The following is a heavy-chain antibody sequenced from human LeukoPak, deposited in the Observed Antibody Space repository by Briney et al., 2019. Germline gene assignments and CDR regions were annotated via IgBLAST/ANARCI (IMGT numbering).Heavy chain of an antibody. D-gene: IGHD3-22*01. J-gene: IGHJ4*02. CDR3: ASGDDTSGYYYLFDY. Sequence: GGSLRLSCAASGFTFSSYGMHWVRQAPGKGLEWVAVISYDGSNKYYADSVKGRFTISRDNSKNTLYLQMNSLTSEDTAVYYCASGDDTSGYYYLFDYWGQGTLVTVSS. CDR1: GFTFSSYG. V-gene: IGHV3-30*03. CDR2: ISYDGSNK.